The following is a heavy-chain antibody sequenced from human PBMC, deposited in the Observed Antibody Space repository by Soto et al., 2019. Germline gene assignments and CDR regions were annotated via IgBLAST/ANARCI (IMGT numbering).Heavy chain of an antibody. V-gene: IGHV4-4*02. J-gene: IGHJ5*02. CDR1: GGSISSSNW. Sequence: QVQLQESGPGLVKPSGTLSLTCAVSGGSISSSNWWSWVRQPPGKGLEWIGEIYHSGSTNYNPSLNSRVPISVDKPTHQFSPKLSSVTAADTAAEYRASYSLWFGELWFDPWGQGTLVPVSS. CDR3: ASYSLWFGELWFDP. CDR2: IYHSGST. D-gene: IGHD3-10*01.